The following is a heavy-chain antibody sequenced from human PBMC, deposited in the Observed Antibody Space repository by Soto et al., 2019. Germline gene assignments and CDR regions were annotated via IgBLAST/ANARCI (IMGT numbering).Heavy chain of an antibody. V-gene: IGHV3-33*01. Sequence: QVQLVESGGGVVQPGRSLRLSCAASGFTFSSYGMHWVRQAPGKGLEWVAVIWYDGSNKYYADSVKGRLTISRDNSKNTLYLQMNSLRAEDTAVYYCARDRASIVVVTAIGYWGQGTLVTVSS. CDR1: GFTFSSYG. J-gene: IGHJ4*02. CDR3: ARDRASIVVVTAIGY. CDR2: IWYDGSNK. D-gene: IGHD2-21*02.